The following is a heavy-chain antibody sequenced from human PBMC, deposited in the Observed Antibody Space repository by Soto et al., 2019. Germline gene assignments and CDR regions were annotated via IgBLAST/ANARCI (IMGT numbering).Heavy chain of an antibody. CDR1: GFRFSDHC. J-gene: IGHJ4*02. V-gene: IGHV3-48*02. D-gene: IGHD2-21*02. CDR3: ARLPKGSLVTA. Sequence: VESGGGLVYPGGSLRLSCVASGFRFSDHCMNWVRQAPGKGLQWISYISSNSDTTYYADSVKGRFTVSRDNAKNALFLQMNSLRDDDTATYYCARLPKGSLVTAWGQGARVTVSS. CDR2: ISSNSDTT.